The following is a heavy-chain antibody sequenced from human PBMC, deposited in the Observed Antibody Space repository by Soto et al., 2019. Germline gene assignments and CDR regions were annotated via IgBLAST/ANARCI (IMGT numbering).Heavy chain of an antibody. CDR2: INPFDGSR. CDR3: AKDRPRRTSGYFFDY. D-gene: IGHD1-1*01. V-gene: IGHV1-46*01. Sequence: ASVKLSCKASGDSFTSYYIHCVRQAPGQGLEWMGWINPFDGSRMFAQSFQGRVTMTRDTSTSTVYMEVNSLRAEDTALYYCAKDRPRRTSGYFFDYWGQGTPVTVS. J-gene: IGHJ4*02. CDR1: GDSFTSYY.